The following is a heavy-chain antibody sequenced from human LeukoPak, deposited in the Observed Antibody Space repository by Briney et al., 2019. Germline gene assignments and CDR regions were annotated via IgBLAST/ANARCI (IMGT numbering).Heavy chain of an antibody. V-gene: IGHV3-30*18. CDR2: ISYDGSNK. D-gene: IGHD4-17*01. Sequence: GGSLRLSCAASGFTFSSYGMHWVRQAPGKGLEWVAVISYDGSNKYYADSVKGRFTISRDNSKNTLYLQMNSLRAEDTAVYYCAKDRLAVTNPLSGGIRFNGMDVWGQGTTVTVSS. J-gene: IGHJ6*02. CDR1: GFTFSSYG. CDR3: AKDRLAVTNPLSGGIRFNGMDV.